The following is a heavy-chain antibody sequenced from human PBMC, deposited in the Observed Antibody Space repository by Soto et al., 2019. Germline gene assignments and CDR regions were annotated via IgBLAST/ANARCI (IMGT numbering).Heavy chain of an antibody. V-gene: IGHV4-59*01. J-gene: IGHJ5*02. Sequence: SGTLSLTCTVSGGSIRSYYWSWIPQPPGKGLEWIGYIYYSGSTNYNPSLKSRVTISVDTSKNQFSLKLSSVTAADTAVYYCAKVNDFWTGYYSTNWFDPWGQGTLVTVSS. CDR2: IYYSGST. CDR1: GGSIRSYY. D-gene: IGHD3-3*01. CDR3: AKVNDFWTGYYSTNWFDP.